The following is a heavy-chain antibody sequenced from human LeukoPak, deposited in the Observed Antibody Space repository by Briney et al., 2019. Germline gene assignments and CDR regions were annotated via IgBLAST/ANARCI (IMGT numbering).Heavy chain of an antibody. CDR2: INPSGGST. J-gene: IGHJ4*02. V-gene: IGHV1-46*01. CDR1: GYTFTSYY. CDR3: ARRYCSSTSCYYYFDY. Sequence: ASVKVSCKASGYTFTSYYMHWVRHAPGQGLEWMGIINPSGGSTSYAQKFQGRVTMTRDTSTSTVYMELSRLRSDDTAVYYCARRYCSSTSCYYYFDYWGQGTLVTVSS. D-gene: IGHD2-2*01.